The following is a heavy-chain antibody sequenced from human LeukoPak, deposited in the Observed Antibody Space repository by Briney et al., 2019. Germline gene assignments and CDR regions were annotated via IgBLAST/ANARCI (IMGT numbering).Heavy chain of an antibody. Sequence: ASVKLSCKASGYTFTSYYMHWVRQAPGQGLEWMGIINPSGGSTSYAQKFQGRVTMTRDMSTSTVYMELRSLRSEDTAVYYCARDLNPGIAVARLDYWGQGTLVTVSS. CDR3: ARDLNPGIAVARLDY. CDR2: INPSGGST. V-gene: IGHV1-46*01. J-gene: IGHJ4*02. D-gene: IGHD6-19*01. CDR1: GYTFTSYY.